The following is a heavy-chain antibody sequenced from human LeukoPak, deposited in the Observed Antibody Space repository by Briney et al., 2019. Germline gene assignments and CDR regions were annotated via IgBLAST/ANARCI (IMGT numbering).Heavy chain of an antibody. CDR2: IGSSSSYI. V-gene: IGHV3-21*06. D-gene: IGHD5-18*01. CDR3: ARRGVSVRDTALDY. CDR1: GFTFSSYS. J-gene: IGHJ4*02. Sequence: PGGSLRLSCAASGFTFSSYSMNWVRQAPGKGLEWVSSIGSSSSYIYYADSVKGRFTISRDNAKNSLYLQMNSLRAEDTAVYYCARRGVSVRDTALDYWGQGTLVTVSS.